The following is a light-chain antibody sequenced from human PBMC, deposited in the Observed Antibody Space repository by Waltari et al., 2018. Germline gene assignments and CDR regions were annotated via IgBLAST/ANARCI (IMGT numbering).Light chain of an antibody. Sequence: DIVMTQSPDSLAVSLGERATINCKSSQSVLYSSNNKNYLAWYQQKPGQPPKLLNYWASTRESGVPDRFSGSESGTDFTLTISSLQAEDVAVYYCHQYYSTPFTFGPGTKVDIK. J-gene: IGKJ3*01. CDR3: HQYYSTPFT. V-gene: IGKV4-1*01. CDR1: QSVLYSSNNKNY. CDR2: WAS.